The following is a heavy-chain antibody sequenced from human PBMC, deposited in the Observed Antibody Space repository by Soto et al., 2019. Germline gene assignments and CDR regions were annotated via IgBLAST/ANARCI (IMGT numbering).Heavy chain of an antibody. V-gene: IGHV1-8*01. CDR1: RYTFISYD. J-gene: IGHJ6*02. CDR3: ARGQEVWWNDGPLGLHALDV. CDR2: MNPNSGNT. Sequence: GASVKVSCKASRYTFISYDINWVRQATGQGLEWMGWMNPNSGNTGYAQKFQGRITMTRNTSINTAYMELSSLRSEETAVYYCARGQEVWWNDGPLGLHALDVWGQGTTVTVSS. D-gene: IGHD1-1*01.